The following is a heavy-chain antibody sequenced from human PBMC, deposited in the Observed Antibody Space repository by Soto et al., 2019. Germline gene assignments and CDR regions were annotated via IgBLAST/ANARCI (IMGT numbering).Heavy chain of an antibody. D-gene: IGHD6-6*01. Sequence: SETLSLTCTVSGGSISSGGYYWSWIRQHPGKGLEWIGYIYYSGSTYYNPSLKSRVTISVDTSKNQFSLKLSSVTAADTAVYYCARGEYSSSTDPSKYFDYWGQGTLVTVSS. CDR1: GGSISSGGYY. J-gene: IGHJ4*02. V-gene: IGHV4-31*03. CDR2: IYYSGST. CDR3: ARGEYSSSTDPSKYFDY.